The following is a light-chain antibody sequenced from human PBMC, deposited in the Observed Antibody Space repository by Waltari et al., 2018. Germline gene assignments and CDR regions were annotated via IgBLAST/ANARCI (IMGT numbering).Light chain of an antibody. V-gene: IGLV7-46*01. J-gene: IGLJ2*01. Sequence: QAVVTQEPSLTVSPGGPVTLTCGSSPGAVSRGHYPYWFQQKPGQAPRTLIYDTSNKHSWTPARFSGSLLGGKAALTLSGAQPEDEAEYYCLLFYSGARVFGGGTKLTVL. CDR2: DTS. CDR3: LLFYSGARV. CDR1: PGAVSRGHY.